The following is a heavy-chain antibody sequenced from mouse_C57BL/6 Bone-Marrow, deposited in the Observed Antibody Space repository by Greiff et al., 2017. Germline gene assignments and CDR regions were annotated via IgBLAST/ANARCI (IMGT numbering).Heavy chain of an antibody. V-gene: IGHV5-16*01. Sequence: EVKVVESEGGLVQPGSSMKLSCTASGFTFSDYYLAWVRQVPEKGLEWVANINYDGSSTYYLDSLKSRFIISSDNSKNILYLQMCSRKSEDTSTDYWARDGGYYNARDYWGQGTSVTVSS. CDR3: ARDGGYYNARDY. D-gene: IGHD2-2*01. CDR2: INYDGSST. J-gene: IGHJ4*01. CDR1: GFTFSDYY.